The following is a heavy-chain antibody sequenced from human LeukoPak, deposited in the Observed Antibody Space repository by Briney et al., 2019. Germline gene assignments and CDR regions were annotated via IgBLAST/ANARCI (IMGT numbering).Heavy chain of an antibody. CDR3: ARRSGAAAEDY. D-gene: IGHD6-13*01. J-gene: IGHJ4*02. CDR2: IDPSDSYT. V-gene: IGHV5-10-1*01. CDR1: GYSFTSYW. Sequence: GASLRISCKTSGYSFTSYWITRGRQMPGKGLEWMGSIDPSDSYTNYSPSLQGRVTISADKSISTAYVQWRSLKASDTAMYYCARRSGAAAEDYWGQGTLVTVSS.